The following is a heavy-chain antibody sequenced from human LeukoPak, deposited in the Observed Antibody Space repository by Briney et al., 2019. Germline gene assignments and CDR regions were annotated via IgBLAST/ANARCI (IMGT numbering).Heavy chain of an antibody. J-gene: IGHJ4*02. V-gene: IGHV4-59*01. Sequence: PSETLSLTCTVSGVSISSYYWSWIRQPPGKGLEWIGYIYYSGSTNYNPSLKSRVTISVDTSKNQFSLKLSSVTAADTAVYYCARYCSSTSCYDYWGQGTLATVSS. CDR1: GVSISSYY. CDR2: IYYSGST. D-gene: IGHD2-2*01. CDR3: ARYCSSTSCYDY.